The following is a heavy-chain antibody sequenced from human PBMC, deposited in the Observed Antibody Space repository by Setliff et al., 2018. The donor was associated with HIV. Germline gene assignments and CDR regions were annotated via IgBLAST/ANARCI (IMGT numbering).Heavy chain of an antibody. Sequence: SETLSLTCTVSDAFISNYHWSWIRQPPGKGLEWIGYIYYSGSTNYNPSLKSRVTISIDTSTNQFSLKLSSVTAADTAVYYCARLFIPNYFDPWGQGTLVTVSS. J-gene: IGHJ5*02. CDR2: IYYSGST. V-gene: IGHV4-59*08. CDR3: ARLFIPNYFDP. CDR1: DAFISNYH. D-gene: IGHD2-21*01.